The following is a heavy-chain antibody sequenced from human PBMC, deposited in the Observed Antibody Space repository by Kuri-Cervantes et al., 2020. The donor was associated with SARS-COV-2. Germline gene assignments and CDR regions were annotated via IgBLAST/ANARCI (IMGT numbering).Heavy chain of an antibody. V-gene: IGHV1-2*02. CDR3: ARDRSTIPDAFDI. CDR2: INPNSGGT. D-gene: IGHD2-2*01. Sequence: ASVKVSCKASVGTFSSYAISWLRQAPGQGLEWMGWINPNSGGTNYAQKFQGRVTMTRDTSISTAYMELSGLRSDDTAVYYCARDRSTIPDAFDIWGQGTMVTVSS. CDR1: VGTFSSYA. J-gene: IGHJ3*02.